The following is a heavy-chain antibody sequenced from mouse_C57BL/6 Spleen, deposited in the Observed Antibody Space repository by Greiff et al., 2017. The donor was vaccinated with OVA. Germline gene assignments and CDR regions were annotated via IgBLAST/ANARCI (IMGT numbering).Heavy chain of an antibody. V-gene: IGHV3-6*01. Sequence: ESGPGLVKPSQSLSLTCSVTGYSITSGYYWNWIRQFPGNKLEWMGYISYDGSNNYNPSLKNRISITRDTSKNQFFLKLNSVTTEDTATYYCARALSEVLYYYAMDYWGQGTSVTVSS. J-gene: IGHJ4*01. D-gene: IGHD1-3*01. CDR2: ISYDGSN. CDR1: GYSITSGYY. CDR3: ARALSEVLYYYAMDY.